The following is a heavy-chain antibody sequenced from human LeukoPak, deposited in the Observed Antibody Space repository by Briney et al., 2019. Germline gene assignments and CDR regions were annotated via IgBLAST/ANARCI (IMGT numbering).Heavy chain of an antibody. J-gene: IGHJ3*02. Sequence: GGSLRLSCAASGFTFSSYAMHWVRQAPGKGLEWVAVISYDGSNKYYADSVKGRFTISRDNSKNTLYLQMNSLRAEDTAVYYCARFNSSSPFQTFDIWGQGTMVTVSS. CDR2: ISYDGSNK. CDR3: ARFNSSSPFQTFDI. CDR1: GFTFSSYA. D-gene: IGHD6-6*01. V-gene: IGHV3-30-3*01.